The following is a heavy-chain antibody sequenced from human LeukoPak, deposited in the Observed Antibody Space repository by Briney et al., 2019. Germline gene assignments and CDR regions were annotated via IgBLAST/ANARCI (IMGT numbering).Heavy chain of an antibody. Sequence: GASVKVSCKASGYTFTGYYMHWVRQAPGQGLEWMGWINPNSGGTNYAQKFQGRVTMTRDTSISTAYMELSRLRSDDTAVYYCARDREPFYDYVWGSYRQNWFDPWGQGTLVTVSS. CDR1: GYTFTGYY. CDR2: INPNSGGT. V-gene: IGHV1-2*02. CDR3: ARDREPFYDYVWGSYRQNWFDP. J-gene: IGHJ5*02. D-gene: IGHD3-16*02.